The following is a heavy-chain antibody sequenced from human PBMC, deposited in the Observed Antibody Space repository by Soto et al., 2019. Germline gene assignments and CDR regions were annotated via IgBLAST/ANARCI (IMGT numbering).Heavy chain of an antibody. CDR2: IYYSGST. V-gene: IGHV4-31*03. CDR3: ARSVFP. Sequence: QVQLQESGPGLVKPSQTLSLTCTVSGGSISSGGYYWSWIRQHPGKGLEWIGYIYYSGSTYYNPSLXSXXTISVDTPTNQSSRKLSSVPAAETAVYYCARSVFPWGQGTLVTVSS. J-gene: IGHJ5*02. CDR1: GGSISSGGYY.